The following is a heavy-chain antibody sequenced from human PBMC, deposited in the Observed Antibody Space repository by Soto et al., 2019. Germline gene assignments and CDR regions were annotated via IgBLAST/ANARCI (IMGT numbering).Heavy chain of an antibody. Sequence: QVQLVESGGGVVQPGRSLRLSCAASGFTFSSYGMHWVRQAPGKGLEWVAVIWYDGSNKYYADSVKGRFTISRDNSKNTLYLQMNSLRAEDTAVYYCARDEGPYVYGGYGAYFQHWGQGTLVTVSS. J-gene: IGHJ1*01. CDR2: IWYDGSNK. D-gene: IGHD4-17*01. CDR1: GFTFSSYG. CDR3: ARDEGPYVYGGYGAYFQH. V-gene: IGHV3-33*01.